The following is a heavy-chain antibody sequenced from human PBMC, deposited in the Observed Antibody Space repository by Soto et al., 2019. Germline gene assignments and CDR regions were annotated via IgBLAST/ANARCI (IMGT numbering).Heavy chain of an antibody. CDR3: ETQRGNSWGYLDY. J-gene: IGHJ4*03. V-gene: IGHV4-4*07. Sequence: SETLSLTCSVSGGFISSSYWSWIRQPSGKGLQWIGRIYTSGSTDYSPSLKSRVNVSLDMSENQFSLTLSSVTAADTAVYYCETQRGNSWGYLDYWGQGMLVTVSS. CDR2: IYTSGST. D-gene: IGHD1-1*01. CDR1: GGFISSSY.